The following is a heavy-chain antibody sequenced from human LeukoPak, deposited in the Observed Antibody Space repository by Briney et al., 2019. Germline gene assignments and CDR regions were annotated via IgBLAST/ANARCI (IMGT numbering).Heavy chain of an antibody. CDR1: GYTFTSYY. CDR2: SNPRVGST. J-gene: IGHJ5*02. D-gene: IGHD2-15*01. V-gene: IGHV1-46*01. CDR3: ARGVVFKSSSWYDT. Sequence: ASVKVSFKASGYTFTSYYMHWVRQAPGQGLEWMGISNPRVGSTRNAKKFQGRDTLTRDTSATTVYMELRSLRSEDTAVYSCARGVVFKSSSWYDTWGQGPLVTVSS.